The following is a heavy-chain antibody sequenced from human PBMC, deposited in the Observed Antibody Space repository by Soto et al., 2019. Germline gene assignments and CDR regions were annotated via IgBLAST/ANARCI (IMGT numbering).Heavy chain of an antibody. J-gene: IGHJ5*02. Sequence: GSLRLSCAASGFTFSSYAMSWVRQAPGKALEWVSAVSASGGRTDYADSIKGRFSISRDNSKNTLYLQMNYLTVEDTAVYYCAKAPRGFKDPPPWFDPWGLGTLVTVSS. D-gene: IGHD3-10*01. V-gene: IGHV3-23*01. CDR3: AKAPRGFKDPPPWFDP. CDR2: VSASGGRT. CDR1: GFTFSSYA.